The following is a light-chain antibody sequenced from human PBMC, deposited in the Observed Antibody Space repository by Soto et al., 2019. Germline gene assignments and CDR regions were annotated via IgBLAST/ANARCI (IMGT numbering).Light chain of an antibody. V-gene: IGKV3-11*01. Sequence: EIVLPQSPATLSLSPGERATLSCRASQSVSSYLAWYQQKPGQAPRLLIYDASNRATGIPARFSGSGSGTDFTLTISSLEPEDFAVYYCQQRSNWPRTFVQGTKV. J-gene: IGKJ1*01. CDR2: DAS. CDR3: QQRSNWPRT. CDR1: QSVSSY.